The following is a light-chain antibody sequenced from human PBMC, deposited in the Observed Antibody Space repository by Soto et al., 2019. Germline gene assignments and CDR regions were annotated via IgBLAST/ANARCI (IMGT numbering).Light chain of an antibody. V-gene: IGKV1-33*01. CDR1: QSIVTY. Sequence: DIQMTQSPSSLSASVGDRVTIACRASQSIVTYLNWYLQKPGKAPKLLIYAASNLQSGVPSRFSGSGSGTDFTFTISRLQPEDIATYYCQQYENLPTFGQGTRLEI. J-gene: IGKJ5*01. CDR3: QQYENLPT. CDR2: AAS.